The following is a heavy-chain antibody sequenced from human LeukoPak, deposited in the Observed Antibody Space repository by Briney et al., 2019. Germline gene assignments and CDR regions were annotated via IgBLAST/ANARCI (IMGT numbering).Heavy chain of an antibody. CDR3: ARDPYCSGGSCYLDY. V-gene: IGHV3-30*04. D-gene: IGHD2-15*01. J-gene: IGHJ4*02. CDR1: GFTFSSYA. Sequence: QPGGSLRLSCAASGFTFSSYAMHWVRQAPGKGLEWVAVISYDGSNKYYADSVKGRFTISRDNSKNTLYPQMNSLRAEDTAVYYCARDPYCSGGSCYLDYWGQGTLVTVSS. CDR2: ISYDGSNK.